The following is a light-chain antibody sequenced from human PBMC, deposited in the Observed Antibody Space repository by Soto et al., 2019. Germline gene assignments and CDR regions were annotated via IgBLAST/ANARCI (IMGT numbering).Light chain of an antibody. CDR2: EVT. CDR3: SSYRRPTTLV. J-gene: IGLJ1*01. Sequence: QSVLTQPASVSGSPGQSITISCTGTNTDIGGYNWVSWYQQHPGRAPKLIIYEVTNRPSGVSDRFSGSKSGNTASLTISGLQTDDEAHYFCSSYRRPTTLVFGPGTKVTVL. V-gene: IGLV2-14*01. CDR1: NTDIGGYNW.